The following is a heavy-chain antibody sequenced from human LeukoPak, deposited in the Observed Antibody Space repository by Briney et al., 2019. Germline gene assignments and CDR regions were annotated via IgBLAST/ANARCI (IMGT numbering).Heavy chain of an antibody. CDR3: ARGRQLVPGYFDY. Sequence: SETLSLTCAVSGGSISRGGHSWSWVRQPPGKGLEWIGYIYHSGSTYYNPSLKSRVTMSLDISKNQFSMKLTSVTAADTAVYYCARGRQLVPGYFDYWGQGTLVTVSS. D-gene: IGHD6-13*01. V-gene: IGHV4-30-2*01. CDR1: GGSISRGGHS. CDR2: IYHSGST. J-gene: IGHJ4*02.